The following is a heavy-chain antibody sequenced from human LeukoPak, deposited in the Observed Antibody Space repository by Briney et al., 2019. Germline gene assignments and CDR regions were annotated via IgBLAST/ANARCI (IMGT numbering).Heavy chain of an antibody. CDR2: INHSGST. CDR1: GGSFSGYY. CDR3: ARGPSVRYYAGSGYYYFDY. V-gene: IGHV4-34*01. D-gene: IGHD3-22*01. Sequence: SETLSLTCAVYGGSFSGYYWSWIRQPPGKGLEWIGEINHSGSTNYNPSLKSRVTISVDTSKNQFSLKLSSVTAADTALYFCARGPSVRYYAGSGYYYFDYWGQGTLVTVSS. J-gene: IGHJ4*02.